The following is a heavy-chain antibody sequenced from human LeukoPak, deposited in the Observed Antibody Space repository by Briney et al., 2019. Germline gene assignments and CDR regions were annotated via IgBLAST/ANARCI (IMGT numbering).Heavy chain of an antibody. CDR1: GGSVSSGSYY. J-gene: IGHJ4*02. D-gene: IGHD6-19*01. Sequence: SETLSLTCTVSGGSVSSGSYYWSWIRQPPGKGLEWIGYIYYSGSTNYNPSLKSRVTISVDTSKNQFSLELSSVTAADTAVYYCAREEARIAVAGFDYWGQGTLVTVSS. CDR2: IYYSGST. CDR3: AREEARIAVAGFDY. V-gene: IGHV4-61*01.